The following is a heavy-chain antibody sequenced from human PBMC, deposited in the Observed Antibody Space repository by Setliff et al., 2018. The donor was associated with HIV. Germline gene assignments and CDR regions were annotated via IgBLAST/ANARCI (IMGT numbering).Heavy chain of an antibody. CDR2: INHSGST. J-gene: IGHJ4*02. D-gene: IGHD1-26*01. CDR1: GDSISSITYS. CDR3: AGGPGTTSIDY. V-gene: IGHV4-39*07. Sequence: SLTCTVSGDSISSITYSWNWIRQLPGKGLEWIGEINHSGSTNYNMSLWSRVTISLDASRNQFSLELISVTAADTAVYYCAGGPGTTSIDYWAQGTLVTVSS.